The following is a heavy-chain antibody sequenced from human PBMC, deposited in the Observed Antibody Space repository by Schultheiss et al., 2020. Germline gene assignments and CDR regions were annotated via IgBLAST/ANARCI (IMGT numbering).Heavy chain of an antibody. J-gene: IGHJ3*02. CDR2: IKSKTDGGTT. CDR3: TTDGGLISDDAFDI. V-gene: IGHV3-15*01. Sequence: GGSLRLSCVASGFIFSSYAMSWVRQAPGKGLEWVGRIKSKTDGGTTDYAAPVKGRFTISRDDSKNTLYLQMNSLKTEDTAVYYCTTDGGLISDDAFDIWGQGTMVTVSS. D-gene: IGHD3-16*01. CDR1: GFIFSSYA.